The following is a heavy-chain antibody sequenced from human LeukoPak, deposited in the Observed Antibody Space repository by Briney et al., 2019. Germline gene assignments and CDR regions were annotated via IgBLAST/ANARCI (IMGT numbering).Heavy chain of an antibody. CDR3: ARAYGSGSQPFDY. CDR1: GFTFSNYG. Sequence: GGSLRLSCTASGFTFSNYGMNWVRQAPGKGLEWVSVIYSGGSTYYADSVKGRFTISRDNSKNTLYLQMNSLRAEDTAVYYCARAYGSGSQPFDYWGQGTLVTVSS. V-gene: IGHV3-53*01. J-gene: IGHJ4*02. D-gene: IGHD3-10*01. CDR2: IYSGGST.